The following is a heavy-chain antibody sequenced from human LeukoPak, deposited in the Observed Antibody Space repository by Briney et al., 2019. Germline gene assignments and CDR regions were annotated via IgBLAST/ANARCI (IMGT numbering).Heavy chain of an antibody. Sequence: GGSLRLSCAASGFTFSDYYMSWIRQAPGKGLEWVSYISAGRSYTNYADSVKGRLTISRDNAKNSLYLQMNSLRAEDTAVYYCARDLVVLGDPGDYWGQGTLVTVSS. D-gene: IGHD4-17*01. CDR3: ARDLVVLGDPGDY. J-gene: IGHJ4*02. CDR2: ISAGRSYT. CDR1: GFTFSDYY. V-gene: IGHV3-11*06.